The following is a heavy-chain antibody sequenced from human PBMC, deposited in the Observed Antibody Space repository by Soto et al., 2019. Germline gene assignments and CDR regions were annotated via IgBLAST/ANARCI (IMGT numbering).Heavy chain of an antibody. CDR1: GYTFTSYY. Sequence: SVKFSWKASGYTFTSYYMHWVRQAPGQVLEWMGIINPSGGSTSYAQKFQGRVTMTRDTSTSTVYMELSRLRSEDTAVYYCARGYYDSTGYSVDHFDYWGQGTLVTV. V-gene: IGHV1-46*01. D-gene: IGHD3-22*01. CDR3: ARGYYDSTGYSVDHFDY. J-gene: IGHJ4*02. CDR2: INPSGGST.